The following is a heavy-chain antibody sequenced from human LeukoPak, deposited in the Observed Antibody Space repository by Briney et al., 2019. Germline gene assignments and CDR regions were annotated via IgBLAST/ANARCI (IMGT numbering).Heavy chain of an antibody. CDR3: ARIHSSGWYRRVDYFDY. CDR1: GSTFSSYS. Sequence: GGSLRLSCAASGSTFSSYSMNWVRQAPGKGLEWVSYISSSSSTIYYADSVKGRFTISRDNAKNSLYLQMNSLRAEDTAVYYCARIHSSGWYRRVDYFDYWGQGTLVTVSS. V-gene: IGHV3-48*01. D-gene: IGHD6-19*01. J-gene: IGHJ4*02. CDR2: ISSSSSTI.